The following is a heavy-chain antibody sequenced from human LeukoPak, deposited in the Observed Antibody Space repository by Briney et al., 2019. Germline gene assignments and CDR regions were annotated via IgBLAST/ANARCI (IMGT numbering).Heavy chain of an antibody. V-gene: IGHV4-34*01. J-gene: IGHJ4*02. Sequence: SETLSLTCAVYGGSFSGYYWSWIRQPPGKGLEWIGEINHSGSTNYNPSLKSRVTISVDTSKNQFSLKLSSVTAADTAVYYCATTLEMATPTCPDYCGQGTLVTVSS. CDR3: ATTLEMATPTCPDY. CDR2: INHSGST. D-gene: IGHD5-24*01. CDR1: GGSFSGYY.